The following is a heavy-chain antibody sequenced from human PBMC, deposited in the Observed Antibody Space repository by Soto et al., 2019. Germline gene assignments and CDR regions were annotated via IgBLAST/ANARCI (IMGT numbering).Heavy chain of an antibody. CDR1: GYTFTSYD. J-gene: IGHJ4*02. D-gene: IGHD1-20*01. CDR3: AREVTGRFDY. V-gene: IGHV1-8*01. Sequence: QVQLVQSGAEVKKPGASVKVSCKASGYTFTSYDINWVRQATGQGLEWMGRMNPNSGNTAYAQKFQGRVTITRNTPISPAYMELRSVRSEETAVYYCAREVTGRFDYWGQRTLVTVSS. CDR2: MNPNSGNT.